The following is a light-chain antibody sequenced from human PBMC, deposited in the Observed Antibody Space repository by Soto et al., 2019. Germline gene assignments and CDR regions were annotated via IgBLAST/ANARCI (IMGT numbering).Light chain of an antibody. J-gene: IGKJ1*01. V-gene: IGKV3-15*01. CDR2: GAS. CDR3: QQYNNWPWT. CDR1: QSISDT. Sequence: ETLITQSPATLSVSPGGRATLSCRASQSISDTLAWYQQKPGQAPRLLIHGASTRATGFPARFSGSGSRTDFTLTISSLQSEDFAIYYCQQYNNWPWTFGQGTKVDIK.